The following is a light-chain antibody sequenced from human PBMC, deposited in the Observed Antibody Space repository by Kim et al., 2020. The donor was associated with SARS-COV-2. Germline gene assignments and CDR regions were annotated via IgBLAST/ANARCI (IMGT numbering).Light chain of an antibody. CDR1: KLGDKY. Sequence: VSPGHTASITCSGDKLGDKYACWYQQKPGQSPVLVIYQDTKRPSGIPERFSGSNSGNTATLTISGTQAMDEADYYCQAWDSSTVVFGGGTQLTVL. CDR3: QAWDSSTVV. CDR2: QDT. V-gene: IGLV3-1*01. J-gene: IGLJ2*01.